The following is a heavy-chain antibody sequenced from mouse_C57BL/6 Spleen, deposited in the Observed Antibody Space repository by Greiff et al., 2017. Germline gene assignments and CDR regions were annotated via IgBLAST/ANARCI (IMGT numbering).Heavy chain of an antibody. V-gene: IGHV1-69*01. CDR2: IDPSDSYT. J-gene: IGHJ2*01. Sequence: QVQLKQPGAELVMPGASVKLSCKASGYTFTSYWMHWVKQRPGQGLEWIGEIDPSDSYTNYNQKFKGKSTLTVDKSSSTAYMRLSSLTSEDSAVYYCARGAYYFDYWGRGTTLTVSS. CDR1: GYTFTSYW. CDR3: ARGAYYFDY.